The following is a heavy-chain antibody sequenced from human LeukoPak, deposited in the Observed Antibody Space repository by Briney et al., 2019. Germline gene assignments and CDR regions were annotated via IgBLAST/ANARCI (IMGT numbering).Heavy chain of an antibody. CDR1: GGSLSGYY. Sequence: ASETLSLTCAVYGGSLSGYYWSWIRQPPGKGLEWIGEINHSGSTNYNPSLKSRVTISVDTSKNQFSLKLSSVTAADTAVYYCARSKKWLLNYYYYGMDVWGQGTTVTVSS. J-gene: IGHJ6*02. V-gene: IGHV4-34*01. CDR2: INHSGST. D-gene: IGHD3-22*01. CDR3: ARSKKWLLNYYYYGMDV.